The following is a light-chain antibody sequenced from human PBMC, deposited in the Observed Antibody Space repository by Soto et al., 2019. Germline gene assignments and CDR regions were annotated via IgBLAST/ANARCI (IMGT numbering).Light chain of an antibody. CDR3: QQYGISVT. V-gene: IGKV3-20*01. CDR1: QSVSSTH. CDR2: GAS. J-gene: IGKJ4*01. Sequence: DIALTQSPGTLSLSPGERATRTCRASQSVSSTHLAWYQQKPGQAPRLFIYGASSRATGIPDRFSGSGSGTDFTLTISRLQPEDFAVYYCQQYGISVTFGGGTKVEIK.